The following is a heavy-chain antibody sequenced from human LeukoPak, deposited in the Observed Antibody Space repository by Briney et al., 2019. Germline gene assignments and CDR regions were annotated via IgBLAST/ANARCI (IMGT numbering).Heavy chain of an antibody. J-gene: IGHJ4*02. CDR3: ATLGGLYYESHGYPDFDH. CDR1: GGSLSPYY. V-gene: IGHV4-34*01. CDR2: INQSGST. D-gene: IGHD3-22*01. Sequence: PSETLSPTCSVSGGSLSPYYWSWIRQPPGGGLEWLGEINQSGSTNYNPSHKSRVTISVEKFKNQFSLEVTSVTAADTAIYYCATLGGLYYESHGYPDFDHWGQGTLVTVSS.